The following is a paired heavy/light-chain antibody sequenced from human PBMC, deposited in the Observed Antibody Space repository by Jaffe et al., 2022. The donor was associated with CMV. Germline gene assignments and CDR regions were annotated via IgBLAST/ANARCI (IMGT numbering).Light chain of an antibody. CDR3: NSRDSSGHPV. Sequence: SSELTQDPAVSVALGQTVRITCQGDSLRSYYASWYQQKPGQAPVLVIYGKNNRPSGIPDRFSGSSSGNTASLTITGAQAEDEADYYCNSRDSSGHPVFGGGTKLTVL. CDR1: SLRSYY. CDR2: GKN. V-gene: IGLV3-19*01. J-gene: IGLJ3*02.
Heavy chain of an antibody. Sequence: QVQLQESGPGLVKPSETLSLTCTVSGGSISSYYWSWIRQPAGKGLEWIGRIYTSGSTNYNPSLKSRVTMSVDTSKNQFSLKLSSVTAADTAVYYCATEAVAGTRPRFDYWGQGTLVTVSS. J-gene: IGHJ4*02. V-gene: IGHV4-4*07. CDR3: ATEAVAGTRPRFDY. CDR1: GGSISSYY. D-gene: IGHD6-19*01. CDR2: IYTSGST.